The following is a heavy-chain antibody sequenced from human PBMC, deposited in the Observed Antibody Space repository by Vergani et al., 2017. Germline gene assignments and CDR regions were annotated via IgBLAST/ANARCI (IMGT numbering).Heavy chain of an antibody. CDR2: TYYRSKWYN. CDR1: GDSVPSNSAA. CDR3: ARAPRDNYYDSSGEWEGAFDI. V-gene: IGHV6-1*01. Sequence: QVQLQQSGPGLVKPSQTLSLTCAISGDSVPSNSAAWNWIRQSPSRGLEWLGRTYYRSKWYNDYAVSVKSRTTINPDTSKNQFSLQLNSVTPEDTAVYYCARAPRDNYYDSSGEWEGAFDIWGQGTMVTVSS. J-gene: IGHJ3*02. D-gene: IGHD3-22*01.